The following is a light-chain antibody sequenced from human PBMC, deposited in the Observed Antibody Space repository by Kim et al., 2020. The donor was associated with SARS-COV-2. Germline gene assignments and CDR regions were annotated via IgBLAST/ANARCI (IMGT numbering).Light chain of an antibody. Sequence: DTQMTQSPSSLSASVGARVTITCRASQGINIFLAWFQQKPGKVPKRLIYAAPSLQSGVPSRFSGSGSGTEFTLTISSLQPEDFATYYCIQHQTYQYTFGRGTTLEIK. V-gene: IGKV1-17*03. CDR2: AAP. CDR3: IQHQTYQYT. CDR1: QGINIF. J-gene: IGKJ2*01.